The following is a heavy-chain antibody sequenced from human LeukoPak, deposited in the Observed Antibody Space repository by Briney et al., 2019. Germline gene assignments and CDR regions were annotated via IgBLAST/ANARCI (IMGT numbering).Heavy chain of an antibody. D-gene: IGHD6-13*01. CDR1: GGSISSYY. CDR2: IYTSGST. CDR3: ARHQGAYRSSWYLGWFDP. J-gene: IGHJ5*02. Sequence: SETLSLTCTVSGGSISSYYWSWIRQPPGKGLEWIGYIYTSGSTNYNPSLKSRVTISVDTSKNQFSLKLSSVTAADTAVYYCARHQGAYRSSWYLGWFDPWGQGTLVTVSS. V-gene: IGHV4-4*09.